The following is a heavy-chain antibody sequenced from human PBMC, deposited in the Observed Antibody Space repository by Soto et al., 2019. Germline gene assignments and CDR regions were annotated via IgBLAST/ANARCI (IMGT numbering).Heavy chain of an antibody. J-gene: IGHJ6*02. V-gene: IGHV3-23*01. CDR1: GFTFSSYA. Sequence: GGSLILSCAASGFTFSSYAMSWVRQAPGKGLEWVSAISGSGGSTYYADSVKGRFTISRDNSKNTLYLQMNSLRAEDTAVYYCAKGGYGDYGIPYYGMDVWGQGTTVTVSS. CDR3: AKGGYGDYGIPYYGMDV. CDR2: ISGSGGST. D-gene: IGHD4-17*01.